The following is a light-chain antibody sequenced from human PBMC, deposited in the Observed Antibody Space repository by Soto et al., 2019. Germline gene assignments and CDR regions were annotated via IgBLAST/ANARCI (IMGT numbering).Light chain of an antibody. Sequence: QSALTQPASVSGSPGQSITHSCTGTSSDIGGYDYVSWYQRHPGKAPKLIIYDVNNRPSGVSNRFSGSKSGNTASLTISGLQAEDEADYYCTSYASGSSHVVFGGGTKVTVL. CDR1: SSDIGGYDY. CDR2: DVN. J-gene: IGLJ2*01. V-gene: IGLV2-14*01. CDR3: TSYASGSSHVV.